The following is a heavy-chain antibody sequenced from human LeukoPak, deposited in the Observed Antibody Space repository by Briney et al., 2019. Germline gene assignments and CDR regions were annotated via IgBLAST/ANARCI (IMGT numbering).Heavy chain of an antibody. CDR2: ISSSSSYI. J-gene: IGHJ4*02. D-gene: IGHD3-22*01. CDR1: GFTFSSYS. CDR3: ARDRRDSSGYYYGHKYYFDY. Sequence: TPGGSLRLSCAASGFTFSSYSMNWVRQAPGKGLEWVSSISSSSSYIYYADSVKGRFTISRGNAKNSLYLQMNSLRAEDTAVYYCARDRRDSSGYYYGHKYYFDYWGQGTLVTVSS. V-gene: IGHV3-21*01.